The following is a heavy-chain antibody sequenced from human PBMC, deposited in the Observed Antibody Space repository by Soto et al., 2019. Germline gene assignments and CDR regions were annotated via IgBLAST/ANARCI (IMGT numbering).Heavy chain of an antibody. V-gene: IGHV1-2*02. CDR1: GYTFTGYY. CDR3: ARDSANSGYVYREWMDV. D-gene: IGHD5-12*01. CDR2: INPNSGGT. J-gene: IGHJ6*02. Sequence: SVKVSCKASGYTFTGYYMHWVRQAPGQGLEWMGWINPNSGGTNYAQKFQGRVTMTRDTSISTAYMELSRLRSDDTAVYYCARDSANSGYVYREWMDVWGQGTTVTVSS.